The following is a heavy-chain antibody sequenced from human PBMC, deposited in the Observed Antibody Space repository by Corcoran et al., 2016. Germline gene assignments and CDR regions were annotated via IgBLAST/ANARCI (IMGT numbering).Heavy chain of an antibody. CDR3: ARMATMVRGVTYYYYGMDV. V-gene: IGHV1-46*01. CDR2: INPSGGST. D-gene: IGHD3-10*01. CDR1: GYTFTSYY. Sequence: QVQLVQSGAEVKKPGASVKVSCKASGYTFTSYYMHWVRQAPGQGLEWMGIINPSGGSTSYAQKFQGRVTMTRDTSTSTVYMELSSLRSEATAVYYCARMATMVRGVTYYYYGMDVWGQGTTVTVSS. J-gene: IGHJ6*02.